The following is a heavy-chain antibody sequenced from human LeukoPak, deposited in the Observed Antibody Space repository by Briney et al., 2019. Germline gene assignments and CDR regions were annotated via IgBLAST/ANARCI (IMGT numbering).Heavy chain of an antibody. CDR1: GFTFSSYG. V-gene: IGHV3-30*02. CDR3: AKDLGAAAGTLDY. J-gene: IGHJ4*02. D-gene: IGHD6-13*01. Sequence: GGSLRLSCAASGFTFSSYGMYWVRQAPGKGLEWVAFIRYDGSNKYYAGSVKGRFTISRDNSKNTLYLQMNSLRAEDTAVYYCAKDLGAAAGTLDYWGQGTLVTVSS. CDR2: IRYDGSNK.